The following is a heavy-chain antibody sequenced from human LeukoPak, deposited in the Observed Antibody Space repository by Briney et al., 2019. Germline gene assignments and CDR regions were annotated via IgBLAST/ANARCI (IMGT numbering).Heavy chain of an antibody. CDR1: GFTFSSYG. D-gene: IGHD2-15*01. CDR2: ISGSGGST. Sequence: PGGSLRLSCAASGFTFSSYGMSWVRQAPGKGLEWVSAISGSGGSTYYADSVKGRFTISGDNSKNTLYLQMNSLRAEDTAVYYCATHTADIVVVVAGSAFDIWGQGTMVTVSS. CDR3: ATHTADIVVVVAGSAFDI. J-gene: IGHJ3*02. V-gene: IGHV3-23*01.